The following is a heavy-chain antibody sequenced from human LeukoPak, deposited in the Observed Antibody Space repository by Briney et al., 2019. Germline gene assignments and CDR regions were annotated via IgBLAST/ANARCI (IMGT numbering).Heavy chain of an antibody. CDR1: GFTFSSYA. CDR2: ISGSGGST. CDR3: AKDRRYCSGGSCYSGYYYVMDV. D-gene: IGHD2-15*01. Sequence: GRSLRLSCAASGFTFSSYAMSWVRQAPGKGLEWVSTISGSGGSTYYADSVKGRFTISRDNSKNTLYLQMNSLRAEDTAVYYCAKDRRYCSGGSCYSGYYYVMDVWGQGTTVTVSS. J-gene: IGHJ6*02. V-gene: IGHV3-23*01.